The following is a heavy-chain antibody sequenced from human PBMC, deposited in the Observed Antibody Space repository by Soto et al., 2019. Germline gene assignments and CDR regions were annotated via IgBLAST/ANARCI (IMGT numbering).Heavy chain of an antibody. CDR2: ISYDGSNK. CDR1: GFTFSSYG. Sequence: PGGSLRLSCAASGFTFSSYGMHWVRQAPGKGLEWVAVISYDGSNKYYADSVKGRFTISRDNSKNTLYLQMNSLRAEDTAVYYCAKDLQYDSSGYPSSRYYYYGMDVWGQGTTVTVSS. CDR3: AKDLQYDSSGYPSSRYYYYGMDV. D-gene: IGHD3-22*01. J-gene: IGHJ6*02. V-gene: IGHV3-30*18.